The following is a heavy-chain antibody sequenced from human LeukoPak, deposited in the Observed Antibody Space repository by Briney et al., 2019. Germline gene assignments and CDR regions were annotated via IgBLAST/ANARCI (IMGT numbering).Heavy chain of an antibody. J-gene: IGHJ4*02. Sequence: GGSLRLSCAASGFSFSGYWMSWVRQAPGKGLEWVANIKQDGSEKYYVDSVKGRFTISRDKAKNSLYLQVNSLRAEDTAVYYCARARQLGTYYFDYWGQGTLVTVSS. CDR1: GFSFSGYW. CDR2: IKQDGSEK. CDR3: ARARQLGTYYFDY. V-gene: IGHV3-7*03. D-gene: IGHD7-27*01.